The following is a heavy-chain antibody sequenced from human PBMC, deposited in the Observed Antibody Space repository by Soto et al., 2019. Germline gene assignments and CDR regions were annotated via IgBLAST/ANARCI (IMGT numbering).Heavy chain of an antibody. Sequence: SETLSLTCIVSGESISSSSYYWGWIRQPPWKGLEWIGSIYYSGRTYYNPSFKSRVTISIDTSKNQFSLKLSSVTATDTAVYYCARQRTTVVTQAYFDHWGQGXLVTVYS. CDR3: ARQRTTVVTQAYFDH. CDR2: IYYSGRT. D-gene: IGHD2-21*02. CDR1: GESISSSSYY. V-gene: IGHV4-39*01. J-gene: IGHJ4*02.